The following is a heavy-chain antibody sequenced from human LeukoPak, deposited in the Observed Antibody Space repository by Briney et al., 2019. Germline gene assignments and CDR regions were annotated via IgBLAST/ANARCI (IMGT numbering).Heavy chain of an antibody. Sequence: PGGSLRLSCAASGVTFSSYAMGWVRQAPGKGLEWVSGFSGSGDSTHYANSVKGRFTISRDNSKSTLYLQMNSLRAEDTAVYYCAKDWYAKYSSSWFDYWGQGTLVTVSS. V-gene: IGHV3-23*01. CDR3: AKDWYAKYSSSWFDY. D-gene: IGHD6-13*01. CDR2: FSGSGDST. CDR1: GVTFSSYA. J-gene: IGHJ5*01.